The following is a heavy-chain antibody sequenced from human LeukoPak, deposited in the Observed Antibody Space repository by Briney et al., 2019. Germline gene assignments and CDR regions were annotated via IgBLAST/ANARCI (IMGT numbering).Heavy chain of an antibody. V-gene: IGHV4-34*01. D-gene: IGHD6-19*01. J-gene: IGHJ4*02. CDR1: GGSFSGYY. CDR2: INHSGST. Sequence: SETLSLTCAVYGGSFSGYYWSWIRQPPGKGLEWIGEINHSGSTNYNPPLKSRVTISVDTSKNQFSLKLSSVTAADTAVYYCASSGTIAVAGTLDYWGQGTLVTVSS. CDR3: ASSGTIAVAGTLDY.